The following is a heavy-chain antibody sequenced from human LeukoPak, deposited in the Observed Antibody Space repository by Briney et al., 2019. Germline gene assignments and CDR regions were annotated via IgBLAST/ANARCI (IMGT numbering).Heavy chain of an antibody. CDR2: IYSGGST. CDR3: ARDPFGELSYFDY. V-gene: IGHV3-53*01. Sequence: GGSLRLSCAASGFTVSSNYMTWVRQAPGEGLEWVSVIYSGGSTYYADSVKGRFTISRDNSKNTLYLQMNSLRAEDTAVYYCARDPFGELSYFDYWGQGTLVTVSS. CDR1: GFTVSSNY. J-gene: IGHJ4*02. D-gene: IGHD3-16*02.